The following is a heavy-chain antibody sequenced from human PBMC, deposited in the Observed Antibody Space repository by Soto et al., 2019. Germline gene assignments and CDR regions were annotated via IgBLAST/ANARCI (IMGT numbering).Heavy chain of an antibody. CDR1: GVAVRHNY. CDR2: ICGGDT. V-gene: IGHV3-53*04. Sequence: EVQLVESGGGLVQPGGSLRLSCTASGVAVRHNYMTWVRQAPGKGLEWVSLICGGDTAYADSVKGRFTISRHTSQNTLYLQMNSLRAEDTAVYYCARKTDSIPSGGDVWGKGTAVTVSS. CDR3: ARKTDSIPSGGDV. D-gene: IGHD3-10*01. J-gene: IGHJ6*04.